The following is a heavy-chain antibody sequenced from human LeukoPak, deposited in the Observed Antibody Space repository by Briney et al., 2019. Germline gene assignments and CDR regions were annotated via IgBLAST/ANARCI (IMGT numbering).Heavy chain of an antibody. D-gene: IGHD2-15*01. CDR2: IRSSGSTI. CDR1: GFTFSSYE. V-gene: IGHV3-48*03. CDR3: ARVPLVGYCSGGSCRSSQNYYYYYYMDV. J-gene: IGHJ6*03. Sequence: GGSLRLSCAASGFTFSSYEMNWVRQAPGKGLEWVSYIRSSGSTIYYADSVKGRFTISRDNAKNSLYLQMNSLRAEDTAVYYCARVPLVGYCSGGSCRSSQNYYYYYYMDVWGKGTTVTVSS.